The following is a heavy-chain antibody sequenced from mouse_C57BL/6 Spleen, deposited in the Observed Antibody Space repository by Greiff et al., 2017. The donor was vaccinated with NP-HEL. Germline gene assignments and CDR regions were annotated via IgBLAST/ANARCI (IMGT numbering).Heavy chain of an antibody. D-gene: IGHD1-1*01. CDR2: IYPGSGST. J-gene: IGHJ2*01. Sequence: QVQLKRPGAELVKPGASVKMSCKASGYTFTSYWITWVKQRPGQGLEWIGDIYPGSGSTNYNEKFKSKATLTVDTSSSTAYMQLSSLTSEDSAVYYCARSYYYGSSYFDYWGQGTTLTVSS. CDR3: ARSYYYGSSYFDY. CDR1: GYTFTSYW. V-gene: IGHV1-55*01.